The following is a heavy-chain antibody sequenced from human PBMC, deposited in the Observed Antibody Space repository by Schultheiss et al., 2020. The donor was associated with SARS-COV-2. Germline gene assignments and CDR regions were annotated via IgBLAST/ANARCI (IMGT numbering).Heavy chain of an antibody. CDR2: ISDSGGNT. J-gene: IGHJ4*02. CDR3: AKFSSSSGKD. Sequence: GESLKISCAASGFTFSSYGMHWVRQAPGKGLEWVSAISDSGGNTYYSDSVKGRFTISRDNAKNSLYLQMNSLRAEDTAVYYCAKFSSSSGKDWGQGTLVTVSS. CDR1: GFTFSSYG. D-gene: IGHD6-13*01. V-gene: IGHV3-23*01.